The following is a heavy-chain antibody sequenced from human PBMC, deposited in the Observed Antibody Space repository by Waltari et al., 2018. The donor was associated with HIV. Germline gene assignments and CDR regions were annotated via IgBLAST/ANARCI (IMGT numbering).Heavy chain of an antibody. CDR1: GYTFTDYD. Sequence: QVQLVQSGATMKKPGASVKVSCKTSGYTFTDYDVNWVRQATGQGLEWLGWMNSDSGNTGYAQKFKDRVNMTRETSTRILYMELTGLSHQDAAVYYCVLSRRGAVLGDHGGEGTRVTVSS. CDR3: VLSRRGAVLGDH. CDR2: MNSDSGNT. D-gene: IGHD3-16*01. J-gene: IGHJ4*02. V-gene: IGHV1-8*01.